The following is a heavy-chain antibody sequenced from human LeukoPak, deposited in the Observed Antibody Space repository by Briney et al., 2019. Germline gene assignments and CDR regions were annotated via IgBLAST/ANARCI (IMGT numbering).Heavy chain of an antibody. CDR2: ISSSSSTI. V-gene: IGHV3-48*02. J-gene: IGHJ4*02. CDR1: GFTFSSYA. D-gene: IGHD1-26*01. CDR3: ARDLVVGATGFDY. Sequence: GGSLRLSCAASGFTFSSYAMHWVRQAPGKGLEWVSYISSSSSTIYYADSVKGRFTTSRDNAKNSLYLQMNSLRDEDTAVYYCARDLVVGATGFDYWGQGTLVTVSS.